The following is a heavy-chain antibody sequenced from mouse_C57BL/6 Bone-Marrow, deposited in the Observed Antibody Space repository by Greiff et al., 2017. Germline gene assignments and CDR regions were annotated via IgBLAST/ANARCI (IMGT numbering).Heavy chain of an antibody. Sequence: EVQRVESGGGLVKPGGSLKLSCAASGFTFSSYAMSWVRQTPEKRLEWVATISDGGSYTYYPDNVKGRFTISRDNAKNNLYLQMSHLKSEDTAMYYCARDNYYSQEDYYAMDDWGQGTSVTVSS. CDR3: ARDNYYSQEDYYAMDD. J-gene: IGHJ4*01. V-gene: IGHV5-4*01. CDR2: ISDGGSYT. CDR1: GFTFSSYA. D-gene: IGHD2-12*01.